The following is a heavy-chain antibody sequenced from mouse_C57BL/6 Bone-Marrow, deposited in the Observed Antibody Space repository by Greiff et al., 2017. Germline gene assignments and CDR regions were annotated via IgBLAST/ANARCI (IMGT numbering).Heavy chain of an antibody. CDR2: INPSSGYT. CDR3: ARRVYGYDAFDY. V-gene: IGHV1-7*01. D-gene: IGHD2-2*01. CDR1: GYTFTSYW. Sequence: QVQLQQSGAELAKPGASVTLSCKASGYTFTSYWMHWVKQRPGQGLEWIGYINPSSGYTKYNQKFKDKATLTADKSSSTAYMQLSSLTSEDSAVYYCARRVYGYDAFDYWGQGTTLTVSS. J-gene: IGHJ2*01.